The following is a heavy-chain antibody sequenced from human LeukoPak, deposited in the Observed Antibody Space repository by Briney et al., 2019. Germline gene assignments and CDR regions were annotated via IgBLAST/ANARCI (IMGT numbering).Heavy chain of an antibody. CDR3: ARDRIGYSYGIDH. Sequence: GSLRLSCAASGFTFSSFEMNWVRQAPGKGLEWVSYIRSSGSTTYYADSVKGRFTISRDNAKSSLYLQMNSLRDEDTAIYYCARDRIGYSYGIDHWGQGTLVTVSS. CDR1: GFTFSSFE. D-gene: IGHD5-18*01. CDR2: IRSSGSTT. J-gene: IGHJ4*02. V-gene: IGHV3-48*03.